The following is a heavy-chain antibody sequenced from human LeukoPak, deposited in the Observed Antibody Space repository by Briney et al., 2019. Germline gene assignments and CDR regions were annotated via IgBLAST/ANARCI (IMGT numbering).Heavy chain of an antibody. CDR3: ARVAGFFRARTETEPA. V-gene: IGHV4-30-2*01. J-gene: IGHJ5*02. CDR1: GGSISSGGYY. CDR2: IYHSGST. Sequence: PSETLSLTCTVSGGSISSGGYYWSWIRQPPGKGLEWIGYIYHSGSTYYNPSLKSRVTISVDRSKNQFSLKLSSVTAADTAVYYCARVAGFFRARTETEPAWGQGTLVTVSS. D-gene: IGHD3-10*01.